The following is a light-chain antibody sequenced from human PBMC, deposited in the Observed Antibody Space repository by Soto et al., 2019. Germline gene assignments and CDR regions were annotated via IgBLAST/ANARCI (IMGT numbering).Light chain of an antibody. V-gene: IGLV1-40*01. Sequence: QPVLTQPPSVSGAPGQRVTIPCTGSSSNIGAGSDVHWYQQLPGAAPKLLIYANTNRPSGVPDRFYGSKSGTSASLAITGLQAEDEADYYCQSYDSSLSGYVIGPGTSSPS. CDR3: QSYDSSLSGYV. J-gene: IGLJ1*01. CDR1: SSNIGAGSD. CDR2: ANT.